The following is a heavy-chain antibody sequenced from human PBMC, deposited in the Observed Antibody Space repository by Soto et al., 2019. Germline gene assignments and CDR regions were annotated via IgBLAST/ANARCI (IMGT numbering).Heavy chain of an antibody. CDR1: GFSLSTGGRT. Sequence: QITLKESGPTRGKPTQTLTLTCTVSGFSLSTGGRTVGWIRQPPGTAPEWLALDVQYSPSLRSRLTFTKNPSKNLVLLRISNEDPVDTGTYNGTLREDSSRGPIYWGQGILVTVSS. D-gene: IGHD6-13*01. CDR3: TLREDSSRGPIY. CDR2: DV. V-gene: IGHV2-5*01. J-gene: IGHJ4*02.